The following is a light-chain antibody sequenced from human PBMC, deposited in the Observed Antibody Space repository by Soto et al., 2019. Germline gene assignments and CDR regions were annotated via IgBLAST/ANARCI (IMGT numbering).Light chain of an antibody. V-gene: IGLV2-23*01. CDR1: SSDVGAYNL. Sequence: QSALTQPASVSGSPEQSITISCTGTSSDVGAYNLVSWYQQHPGKAPRLIIYEDSKRPSGISPRFSGSKSDNTASLTISGLRAEDEAHYHCCSYAGSRTFVFGGGTKVTVL. CDR3: CSYAGSRTFV. CDR2: EDS. J-gene: IGLJ3*02.